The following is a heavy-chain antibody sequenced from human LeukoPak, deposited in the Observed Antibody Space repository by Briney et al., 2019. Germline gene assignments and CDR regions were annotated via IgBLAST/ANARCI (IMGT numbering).Heavy chain of an antibody. CDR1: GFTFSSYW. CDR2: IWYDGSNK. CDR3: ARELFYGGDY. Sequence: GGSLRLSCAAPGFTFSSYWMSWVRQAPGKGLEWVAVIWYDGSNKYYADSVKGRFTISRDNSKNTLYLQMNSLRAEDTTVYYCARELFYGGDYWGQGTLVTVSS. V-gene: IGHV3-33*08. D-gene: IGHD2/OR15-2a*01. J-gene: IGHJ4*02.